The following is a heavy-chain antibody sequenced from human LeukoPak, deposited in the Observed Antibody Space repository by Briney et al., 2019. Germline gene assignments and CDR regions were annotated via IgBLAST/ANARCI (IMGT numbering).Heavy chain of an antibody. V-gene: IGHV3-66*01. CDR2: IYNSGST. CDR1: GFTVGYNY. CDR3: ASSLLGPPFDY. J-gene: IGHJ4*02. D-gene: IGHD1-26*01. Sequence: GXXRXSCAASGFTVGYNYMTWVRQAPGKGXEWVAAIYNSGSTYYADSVKGRFTISRDNSKNTLYLQMNSLRAEDTAVYYCASSLLGPPFDYWGQGTLVTVSS.